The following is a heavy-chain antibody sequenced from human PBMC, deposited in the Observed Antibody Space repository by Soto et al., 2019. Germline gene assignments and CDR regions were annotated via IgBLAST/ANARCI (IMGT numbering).Heavy chain of an antibody. D-gene: IGHD3-16*02. J-gene: IGHJ3*01. CDR1: GFTLSMSA. CDR2: ISDSGDRT. Sequence: GGSLSLSCASSGFTLSMSAVNWVRQAPGQGLEWVSYISDSGDRTYYADSVKGRFTISRDRAKNTVSLQMDSLRAEDTAVYYCAKDRGIIVKAGDAFDVWGQASKVTVSS. V-gene: IGHV3-23*01. CDR3: AKDRGIIVKAGDAFDV.